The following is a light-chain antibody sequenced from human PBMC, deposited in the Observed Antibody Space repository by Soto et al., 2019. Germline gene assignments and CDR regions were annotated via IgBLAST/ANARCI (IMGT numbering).Light chain of an antibody. J-gene: IGLJ1*01. CDR3: SSYTSSSTYYV. V-gene: IGLV2-14*01. CDR1: SSDVGGYNY. Sequence: QAVVTQPASVSGSPGQSITISCTGTSSDVGGYNYVSWYQQHPGKAPKLMIYEVSNRPSGVSNRFSGSKSGNTASLTISGLQAEDEADYYCSSYTSSSTYYVFGTRTKVTVL. CDR2: EVS.